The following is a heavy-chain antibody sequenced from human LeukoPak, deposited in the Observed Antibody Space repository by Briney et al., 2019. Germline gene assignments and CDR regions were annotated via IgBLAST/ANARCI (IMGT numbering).Heavy chain of an antibody. J-gene: IGHJ4*02. CDR1: GFPFSSYG. V-gene: IGHV3-30*02. CDR2: IRYDGSNK. D-gene: IGHD3-10*01. CDR3: AKPELLWLGEFNYDY. Sequence: GGSLRLSCAASGFPFSSYGMHWVRQAPGKGLEWVAFIRYDGSNKYYADSVKGRFTISRDNSKNTLYLQMNSLRAEDTAVYYCAKPELLWLGEFNYDYWGQGTLVTVSS.